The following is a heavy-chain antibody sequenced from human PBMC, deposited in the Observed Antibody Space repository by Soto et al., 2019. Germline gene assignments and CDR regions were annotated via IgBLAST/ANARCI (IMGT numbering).Heavy chain of an antibody. CDR3: ARHDDSSGYDYAYFDY. V-gene: IGHV4-39*01. Sequence: PSETLSLTCTVSGGSISSSSYYWGWIRQPPGKGLEWIGSIYYSGSTYYNPSLKSRVTISVDTSKNQFSLKLSSVTAADTAVYYGARHDDSSGYDYAYFDYWGQGTLVTVSS. CDR1: GGSISSSSYY. J-gene: IGHJ4*02. CDR2: IYYSGST. D-gene: IGHD3-22*01.